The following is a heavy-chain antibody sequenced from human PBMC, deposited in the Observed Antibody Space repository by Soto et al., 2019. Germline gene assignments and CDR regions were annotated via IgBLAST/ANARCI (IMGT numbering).Heavy chain of an antibody. D-gene: IGHD4-17*01. Sequence: QVQLQESGPGLVKPSETLSLTCSVSGDSIRSYYWSWIRQPPGKGLEWIGYIYYSGSTNYNPSLKSRATISIDTSKNQFSLKLSSVTAAGTAVYYCAIVTAVAGYWGQGTLVSVSS. CDR1: GDSIRSYY. V-gene: IGHV4-59*01. J-gene: IGHJ4*02. CDR3: AIVTAVAGY. CDR2: IYYSGST.